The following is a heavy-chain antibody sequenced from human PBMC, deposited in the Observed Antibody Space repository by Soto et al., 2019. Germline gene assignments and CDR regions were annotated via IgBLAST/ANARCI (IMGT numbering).Heavy chain of an antibody. J-gene: IGHJ4*02. CDR2: ISWNSGSI. V-gene: IGHV3-9*01. CDR1: GFTFDDYA. CDR3: VKPLYGSGSYYTRGFDY. D-gene: IGHD3-10*01. Sequence: EVQLVESGGGLVQPGRSLRLSCAASGFTFDDYAMHWVRQAPGKGLEWVAGISWNSGSIGYADSVKGQFTISRDNAKNSLNLQMDSLRAAESALYYSVKPLYGSGSYYTRGFDYGGQGTLVTVSS.